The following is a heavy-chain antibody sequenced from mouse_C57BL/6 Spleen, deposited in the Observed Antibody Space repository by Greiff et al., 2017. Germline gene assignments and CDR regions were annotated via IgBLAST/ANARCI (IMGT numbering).Heavy chain of an antibody. Sequence: DVMLVESGGGLVKPGGSLKLSCAASGFTFSDYGMHWVRQAPEKGLEWVAYISSGSSTIYYADTVKGRFTISRDNAKNTLFLQMTSLRSEDTAMYYCARKHLLLWYFDVWGTGTTVTVSS. CDR3: ARKHLLLWYFDV. CDR2: ISSGSSTI. CDR1: GFTFSDYG. J-gene: IGHJ1*03. D-gene: IGHD1-1*01. V-gene: IGHV5-17*01.